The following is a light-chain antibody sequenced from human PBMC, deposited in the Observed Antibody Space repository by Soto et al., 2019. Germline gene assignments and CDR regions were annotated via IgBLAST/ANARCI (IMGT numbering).Light chain of an antibody. J-gene: IGLJ1*01. Sequence: QSVLTQPASVSGSPGQSITISCTGTSSDIGYYNYVSWYQQHPGKAPKLIIYEVSNRPSGVSNRFSGSKSANTASLTISGLQAEDEADYHCSSYTTSSTVVFGAGTKV. V-gene: IGLV2-14*01. CDR1: SSDIGYYNY. CDR2: EVS. CDR3: SSYTTSSTVV.